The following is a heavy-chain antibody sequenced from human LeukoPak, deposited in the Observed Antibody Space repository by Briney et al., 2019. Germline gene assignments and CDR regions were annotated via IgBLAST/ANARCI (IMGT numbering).Heavy chain of an antibody. Sequence: ASVKVSCKVSGYTLTELSMHWVRQAPGKGLEWMGGFDPEDGETIYAQKFQGRVTMTEDTSTDTAYMELSSLRSEDTAVYFGATALFGSGGPFDPGGQGPLVPVPS. CDR2: FDPEDGET. D-gene: IGHD6-19*01. J-gene: IGHJ5*02. CDR1: GYTLTELS. CDR3: ATALFGSGGPFDP. V-gene: IGHV1-24*01.